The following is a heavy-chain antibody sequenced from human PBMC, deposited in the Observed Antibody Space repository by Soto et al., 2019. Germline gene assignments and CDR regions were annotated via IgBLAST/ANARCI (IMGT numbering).Heavy chain of an antibody. CDR3: ERVVGGKWFDP. V-gene: IGHV4-59*01. J-gene: IGHJ5*02. Sequence: PSETLSLTCTVSGGSISSYYWSWIRQPPGKGLEWIGYIYYSGSTNYNPSLKSRVTISVDTSKNQFSLKLSSVTAADTAVYYCERVVGGKWFDPWGQVTLVTVSP. CDR2: IYYSGST. CDR1: GGSISSYY. D-gene: IGHD1-26*01.